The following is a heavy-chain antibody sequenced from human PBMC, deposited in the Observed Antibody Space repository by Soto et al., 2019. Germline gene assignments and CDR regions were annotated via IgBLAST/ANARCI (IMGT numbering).Heavy chain of an antibody. CDR1: GGSISSGGYY. CDR3: ARGSYYDSSGYYGP. V-gene: IGHV4-31*03. D-gene: IGHD3-22*01. J-gene: IGHJ5*02. Sequence: QVQLQESGPGLVKPSQTLSLTCTVSGGSISSGGYYWSWIRQHPGKGLEWIGYIYYSGSTYYNPSLKSRVTIAVDTSKNQCYLKLSSVTAADTAVYYCARGSYYDSSGYYGPWGQGTLVTVSS. CDR2: IYYSGST.